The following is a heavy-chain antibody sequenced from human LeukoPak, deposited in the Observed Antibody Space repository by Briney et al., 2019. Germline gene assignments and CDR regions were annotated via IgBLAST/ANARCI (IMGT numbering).Heavy chain of an antibody. CDR3: AREYGDYYSPHWIDP. V-gene: IGHV1-8*01. Sequence: GASVKVSCKASGHTFSTYNINWVRQATGQGLEWMGWMNPNSGYTGYAPKFQGRVSMTRNTSISTAYMELSSLRSEDTAVYYCAREYGDYYSPHWIDPWGQGTLVTVSS. D-gene: IGHD4-17*01. J-gene: IGHJ5*02. CDR2: MNPNSGYT. CDR1: GHTFSTYN.